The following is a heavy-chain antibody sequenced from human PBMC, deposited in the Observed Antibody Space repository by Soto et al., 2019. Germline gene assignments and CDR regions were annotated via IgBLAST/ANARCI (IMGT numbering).Heavy chain of an antibody. D-gene: IGHD2-8*01. CDR3: ARDRSTYGGGGTGEVKENWFDP. V-gene: IGHV4-59*01. Sequence: KPSETLSLTCTVSGGSISHYYWSWIWQSPGKGLEWIGYAYYSGSTDYNPSLKSRVTMSVDTSKNQVSLKLNSVTTADTAVYYCARDRSTYGGGGTGEVKENWFDPWGPGTLVTVSS. J-gene: IGHJ5*02. CDR2: AYYSGST. CDR1: GGSISHYY.